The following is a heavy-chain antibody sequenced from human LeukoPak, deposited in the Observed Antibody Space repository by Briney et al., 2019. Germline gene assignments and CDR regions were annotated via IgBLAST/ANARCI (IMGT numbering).Heavy chain of an antibody. CDR2: ISYDGSNK. Sequence: GGSLRLSCAASGFTFSSYAMSWVRQAPGKGLEWVAVISYDGSNKYYADSVKGRFTISRDNSKNTLYLQMNSLRAEDTAVYYCARSKYNWNSGLDYWGQGTLVTVSS. D-gene: IGHD1-7*01. CDR3: ARSKYNWNSGLDY. CDR1: GFTFSSYA. J-gene: IGHJ4*02. V-gene: IGHV3-30-3*01.